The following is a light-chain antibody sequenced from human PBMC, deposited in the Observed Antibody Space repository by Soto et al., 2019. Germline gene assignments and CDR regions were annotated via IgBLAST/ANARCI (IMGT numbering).Light chain of an antibody. CDR3: SSYTSSGTLV. J-gene: IGLJ1*01. Sequence: QSALTQPASVSGSPGQSITISCTGTSSDVGGYDYVSWYQQPPGKAPNLMIYDVSNWPSGVSNRFSGSKSGNTASLTISGLQAEDEADYYCSSYTSSGTLVFGTGTKLTVL. V-gene: IGLV2-14*01. CDR1: SSDVGGYDY. CDR2: DVS.